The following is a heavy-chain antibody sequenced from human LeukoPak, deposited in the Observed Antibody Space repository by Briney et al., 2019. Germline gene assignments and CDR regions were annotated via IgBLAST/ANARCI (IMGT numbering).Heavy chain of an antibody. CDR3: GRSEVAATEQWDN. CDR1: GGSIRKYY. D-gene: IGHD1-26*01. CDR2: ISTTGTT. Sequence: SETLSLTCTVSGGSIRKYYWSWIRQPAGKGLEWIGRISTTGTTNYNPSLKSRVSMSVDTSKNQFSLKLNSVAAADTAVYYCGRSEVAATEQWDNWGQGILVTASS. J-gene: IGHJ4*02. V-gene: IGHV4-4*07.